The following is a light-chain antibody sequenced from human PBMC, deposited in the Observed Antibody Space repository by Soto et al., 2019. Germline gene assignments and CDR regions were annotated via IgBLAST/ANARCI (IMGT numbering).Light chain of an antibody. V-gene: IGLV2-8*01. CDR3: SSSAGIYHYLV. J-gene: IGLJ3*02. Sequence: QSALTQPPSASGSPGQSVTISCTGTSSGFGGYNSVSWYQQHPGKAPRLMIYEVNKRPSGVPDRFSGSKSGYTASLTVSGLQTEDEAFYYCSSSAGIYHYLVFGGGTKLTVL. CDR1: SSGFGGYNS. CDR2: EVN.